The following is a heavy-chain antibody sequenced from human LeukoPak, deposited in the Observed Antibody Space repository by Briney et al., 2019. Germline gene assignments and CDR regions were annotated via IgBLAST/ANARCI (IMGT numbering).Heavy chain of an antibody. V-gene: IGHV4-61*02. D-gene: IGHD6-13*01. CDR2: IYTSGST. CDR3: ASVPAAGKFGRENWFDP. J-gene: IGHJ5*02. CDR1: GGSISSGSYY. Sequence: PSETLSLTCTVSGGSISSGSYYWSWIRQPAGKGLEWIGRIYTSGSTNYNPSLKSRVTISVDTSKNQFSLKLSSVTAADTAVYYCASVPAAGKFGRENWFDPWGQGTLVTVSS.